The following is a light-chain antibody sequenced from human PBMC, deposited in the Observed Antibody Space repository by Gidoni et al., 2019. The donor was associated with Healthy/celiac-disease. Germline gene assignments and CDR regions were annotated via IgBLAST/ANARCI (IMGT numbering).Light chain of an antibody. Sequence: EIVLTQSPGTLSLSPGERATLSCRASQSVSSSYVAWYQQKPGQAPRLLSYGASSRATGNPDSFSGSGSGTDFTLTISRLEPEDFAVYYCQQYGSSPLTFGPGTKVDIK. CDR2: GAS. J-gene: IGKJ3*01. CDR1: QSVSSSY. CDR3: QQYGSSPLT. V-gene: IGKV3-20*01.